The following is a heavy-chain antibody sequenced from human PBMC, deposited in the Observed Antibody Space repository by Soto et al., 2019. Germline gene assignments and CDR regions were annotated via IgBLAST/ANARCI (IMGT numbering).Heavy chain of an antibody. CDR1: GYTFTSYD. D-gene: IGHD4-17*01. V-gene: IGHV1-8*01. CDR3: ARTLDGDNVDY. Sequence: QVQLVQSGAEVKKPGASVKVSCKASGYTFTSYDINWVRQATGQGLEWMGWMNPNSGNTGYAEKFQGRVTMTRNTSISTAYLELSSLGSEDTAVYSWARTLDGDNVDYWGRGTLVTVSS. J-gene: IGHJ4*02. CDR2: MNPNSGNT.